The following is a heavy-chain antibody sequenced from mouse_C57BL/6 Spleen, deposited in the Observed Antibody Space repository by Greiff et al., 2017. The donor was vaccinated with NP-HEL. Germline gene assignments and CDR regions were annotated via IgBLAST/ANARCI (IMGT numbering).Heavy chain of an antibody. CDR3: ARDGWDEAWFAY. Sequence: VQLKESGPGMVKPSQSLSLTCTVTGYSITSGYDWHWIRHFPGNKLEWMGYISYSGSTNYNPSLKSRISITHDTSKNHFFLKLNSVTTEDTATYYCARDGWDEAWFAYWGQGTLVTVSA. D-gene: IGHD4-1*01. CDR2: ISYSGST. J-gene: IGHJ3*01. CDR1: GYSITSGYD. V-gene: IGHV3-1*01.